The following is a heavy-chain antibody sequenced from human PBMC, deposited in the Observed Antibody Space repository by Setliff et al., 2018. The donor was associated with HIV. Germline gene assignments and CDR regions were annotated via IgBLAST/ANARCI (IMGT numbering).Heavy chain of an antibody. V-gene: IGHV3-48*01. Sequence: PGESLKISCAASGFTFSSYSMNWVRQAPGKGLEWVSYISSSSSTIYYADSVKGRFTISRDNAKNSLYLQMNSLRAEDTAVYYCARSRAAGFDYWCQGTLVTSPQ. CDR1: GFTFSSYS. CDR2: ISSSSSTI. J-gene: IGHJ4*02. CDR3: ARSRAAGFDY. D-gene: IGHD6-13*01.